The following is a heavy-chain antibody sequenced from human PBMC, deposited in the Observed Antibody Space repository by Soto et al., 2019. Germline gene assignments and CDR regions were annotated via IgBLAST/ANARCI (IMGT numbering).Heavy chain of an antibody. CDR1: GGSISSGGYY. CDR3: ARVGSYHSTAFDI. Sequence: QVQLQESGPGLVKPSQTLSLTCTVSGGSISSGGYYWSRIRQHPGKGLEWIGNIYYSGSTYYNPSLKGRVTISVDTSKNQFSPKLSSVTAADTAVYYCARVGSYHSTAFDIWGQGTMVTVSS. CDR2: IYYSGST. D-gene: IGHD3-10*01. J-gene: IGHJ3*02. V-gene: IGHV4-31*03.